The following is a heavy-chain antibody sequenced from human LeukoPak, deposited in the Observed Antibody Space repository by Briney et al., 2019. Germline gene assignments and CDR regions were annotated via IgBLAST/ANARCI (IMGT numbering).Heavy chain of an antibody. CDR1: GGSFSGYY. V-gene: IGHV4-34*01. CDR2: INHSGST. J-gene: IGHJ6*03. Sequence: SETLSLTCAVYGGSFSGYYWSWIRQPPGKGLEWIGEINHSGSTNYNPSLKSRVTTSVDTSKNQFSLKLSSVTAADTAVYYCARGLLGYCTNGVCPNYYYMDVWGKGTTVTVSS. CDR3: ARGLLGYCTNGVCPNYYYMDV. D-gene: IGHD2-8*01.